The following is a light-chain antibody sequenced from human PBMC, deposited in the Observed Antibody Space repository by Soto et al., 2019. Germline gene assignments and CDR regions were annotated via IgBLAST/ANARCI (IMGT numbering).Light chain of an antibody. J-gene: IGKJ2*02. CDR3: QQFDSVPCT. V-gene: IGKV1-33*01. CDR1: QDNNNY. CDR2: DAS. Sequence: DIQMTQSPSSLSASVGDRVTITCQASQDNNNYLIWYQHKPGTAPKLLIYDASTLGTGVSSRFSGGGSGTHFTFTISSLQPEDIATYYCQQFDSVPCTFGQGTKLELK.